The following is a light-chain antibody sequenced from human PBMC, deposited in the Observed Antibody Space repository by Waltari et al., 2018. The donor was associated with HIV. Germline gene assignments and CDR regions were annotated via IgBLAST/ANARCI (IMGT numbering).Light chain of an antibody. J-gene: IGLJ1*01. V-gene: IGLV1-36*01. CDR3: AAWDDSLNGYV. CDR1: SSTIGNTA. CDR2: YDD. Sequence: QSVLPQSPSVSEAPRQRVPISCSGSSSTIGNTAVNWYQQVPGKAPKLLIYYDDLLSSGVSDRFSGSKSGTSASLAIRGLQPEDEADYFCAAWDDSLNGYVFGSGTKVIV.